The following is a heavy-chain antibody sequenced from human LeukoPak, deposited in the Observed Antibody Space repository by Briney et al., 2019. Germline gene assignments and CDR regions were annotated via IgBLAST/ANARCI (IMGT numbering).Heavy chain of an antibody. CDR2: IYSGGST. V-gene: IGHV3-53*01. D-gene: IGHD4-23*01. Sequence: GGSLRLSCAASGFTVSSNYMSWVRQAPGKGLEWVSVIYSGGSTYYADSVKGRFTISRDNSENTLYLQMNSLRAEDTAVYYCANGGSDYYYGMDVWGQGTTVTVSS. CDR3: ANGGSDYYYGMDV. CDR1: GFTVSSNY. J-gene: IGHJ6*02.